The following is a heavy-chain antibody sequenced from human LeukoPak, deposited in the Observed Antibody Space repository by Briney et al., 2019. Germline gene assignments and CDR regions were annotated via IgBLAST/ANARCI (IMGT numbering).Heavy chain of an antibody. Sequence: ASVKVSCKASGGTFSSYAISWVRQAPGQGLEWMGGNIPIFGTANYAQKFQGRVTITADESTSTAYMELSSLRSEDTAVYYCARGVVVPAAMVGAGFFDYWGQGTLVTVSS. J-gene: IGHJ4*02. D-gene: IGHD2-2*01. CDR1: GGTFSSYA. V-gene: IGHV1-69*01. CDR3: ARGVVVPAAMVGAGFFDY. CDR2: NIPIFGTA.